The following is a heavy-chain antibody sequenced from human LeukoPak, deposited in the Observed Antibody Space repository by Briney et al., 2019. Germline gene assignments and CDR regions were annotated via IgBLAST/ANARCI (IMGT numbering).Heavy chain of an antibody. CDR1: GFTFSNYA. V-gene: IGHV3-23*01. CDR2: ISGSGSSS. J-gene: IGHJ4*02. Sequence: GGSLRPSCAASGFTFSNYAMTWVRQAPGMGLEWVSSISGSGSSSYYADSVRGRFTVSRDNSKNTLHLQMNSLRAEDTAVYYCAKDFLYNVVDYWGQGTLVAVSS. D-gene: IGHD3-10*01. CDR3: AKDFLYNVVDY.